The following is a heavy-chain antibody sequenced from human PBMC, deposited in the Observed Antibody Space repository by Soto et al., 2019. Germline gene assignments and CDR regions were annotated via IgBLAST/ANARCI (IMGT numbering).Heavy chain of an antibody. J-gene: IGHJ5*02. CDR1: GYTFTSYD. Sequence: ASVKVSCKASGYTFTSYDINWVRQATGQGLEWMGWMNPNSGNTGYAQKFQGRVTMTRNTSISTAYMELSSLRSEDTAVYYCARGADYDYIWGSYYVWFDPWGQGTLVTVSS. CDR2: MNPNSGNT. D-gene: IGHD3-16*01. CDR3: ARGADYDYIWGSYYVWFDP. V-gene: IGHV1-8*01.